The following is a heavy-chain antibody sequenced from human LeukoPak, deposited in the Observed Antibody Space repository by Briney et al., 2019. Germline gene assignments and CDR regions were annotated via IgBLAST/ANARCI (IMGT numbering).Heavy chain of an antibody. V-gene: IGHV3-21*01. J-gene: IGHJ4*02. D-gene: IGHD5-24*01. Sequence: GGSLRLSCAASGFTFSSYTMNWVRQAPGKGPEWVSSITSSSSYIYYADSVKGRFTISRDNARNSLYLQMNSLRAEDTAVYYCARVRWLQLKDYFDYWGQGTLVTVSS. CDR2: ITSSSSYI. CDR1: GFTFSSYT. CDR3: ARVRWLQLKDYFDY.